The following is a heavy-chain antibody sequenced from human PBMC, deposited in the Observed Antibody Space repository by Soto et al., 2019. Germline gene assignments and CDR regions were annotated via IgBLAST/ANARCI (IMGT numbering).Heavy chain of an antibody. CDR1: GGSMIAYY. CDR2: TYYSGIT. CDR3: ARVRGTAGKRYFDY. J-gene: IGHJ4*02. Sequence: PSETLSLTCTVSGGSMIAYYWNWMRQPPGKGLQWIGYTYYSGITTYNPSLKSRVTISVASSKNQFSLKLDSVTPVDTAVYYCARVRGTAGKRYFDYWGPGTLVTVSS. D-gene: IGHD6-13*01. V-gene: IGHV4-59*01.